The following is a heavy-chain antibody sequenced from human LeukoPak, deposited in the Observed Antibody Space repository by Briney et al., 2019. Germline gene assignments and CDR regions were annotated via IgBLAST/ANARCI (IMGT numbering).Heavy chain of an antibody. CDR3: ASDQGPYDKRGYFQH. D-gene: IGHD3-22*01. CDR1: GYTFTSYY. CDR2: INPSGGST. V-gene: IGHV1-46*01. Sequence: ASVKVSCKASGYTFTSYYMHWVRQAPGQGLEWMGIINPSGGSTSYAQKFQGRVTMTRDTSTSTVYMELSSLRSEDTAVYYCASDQGPYDKRGYFQHWGQGTLVTVSS. J-gene: IGHJ1*01.